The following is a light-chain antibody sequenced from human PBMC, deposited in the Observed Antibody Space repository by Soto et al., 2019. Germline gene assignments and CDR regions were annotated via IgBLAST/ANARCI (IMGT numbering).Light chain of an antibody. J-gene: IGLJ3*02. Sequence: QSVLTQPPSVSGAPGQRVTISCTGSSSNIGAGYDVHWYQQLLGTAPKLLIYGNSNRPSGVPDRFSGSKSGTSASLAITGRRAEDEADYYCQSYDSSLSGWVFGGGTKLTVL. CDR2: GNS. CDR3: QSYDSSLSGWV. CDR1: SSNIGAGYD. V-gene: IGLV1-40*01.